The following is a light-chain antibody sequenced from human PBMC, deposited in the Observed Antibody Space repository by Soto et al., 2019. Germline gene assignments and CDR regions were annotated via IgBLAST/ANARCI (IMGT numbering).Light chain of an antibody. Sequence: EIVLTQSPGTLSLSPGERATLSCRASQSVNSDYLAWFQQKPGQAPRLLIYGASTRATGIPDRFSGSGSGADFTLTISSLQSEDFAVYYCQQYNNWPRTFGQGTKVDI. CDR2: GAS. J-gene: IGKJ1*01. CDR1: QSVNSDY. V-gene: IGKV3-20*01. CDR3: QQYNNWPRT.